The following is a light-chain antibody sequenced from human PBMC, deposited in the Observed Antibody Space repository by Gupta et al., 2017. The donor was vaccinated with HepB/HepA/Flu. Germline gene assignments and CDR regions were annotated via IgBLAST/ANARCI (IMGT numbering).Light chain of an antibody. Sequence: ERVMTQSPATLSVSPGERATLSCRASQSVSRNLAWYQQKPGQVPRLLIYDVSTRATGVPARFSAYGSGTEFTLTISSLQSEDIAIYYCQQYNSLPPWTFGQGTKVEI. CDR1: QSVSRN. CDR2: DVS. J-gene: IGKJ1*01. V-gene: IGKV3-15*01. CDR3: QQYNSLPPWT.